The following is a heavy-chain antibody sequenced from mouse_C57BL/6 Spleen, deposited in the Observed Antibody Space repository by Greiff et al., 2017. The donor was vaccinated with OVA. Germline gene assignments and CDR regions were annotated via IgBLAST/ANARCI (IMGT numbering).Heavy chain of an antibody. CDR1: GFTFSNYW. Sequence: EVKLMESGGGLVQPGGSMKLSCVASGFTFSNYWMNWVRQSPEKGLEWVAQIRLKSDNYATHYAESVKGRFTISRDDSKSSVYLQMNNLRAEDTGIYYCTEGTNYAMDYWGQGTSVTVSS. J-gene: IGHJ4*01. CDR3: TEGTNYAMDY. CDR2: IRLKSDNYAT. V-gene: IGHV6-3*01. D-gene: IGHD3-3*01.